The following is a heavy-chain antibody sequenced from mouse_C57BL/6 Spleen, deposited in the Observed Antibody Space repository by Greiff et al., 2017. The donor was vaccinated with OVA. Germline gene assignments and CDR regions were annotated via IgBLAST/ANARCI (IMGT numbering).Heavy chain of an antibody. CDR1: GYTFTSYW. CDR2: IYPGNSDT. Sequence: PLQQSGTVLARPGASVKMSCKTSGYTFTSYWMHWVKQRPGQGLEWIGAIYPGNSDTSYNQKFKGKAKLTAVTSASTAYMELSSLTNEDSAVYYCTRVGYSNYSYYAMDYWGQGTSVTVSS. D-gene: IGHD2-5*01. J-gene: IGHJ4*01. V-gene: IGHV1-5*01. CDR3: TRVGYSNYSYYAMDY.